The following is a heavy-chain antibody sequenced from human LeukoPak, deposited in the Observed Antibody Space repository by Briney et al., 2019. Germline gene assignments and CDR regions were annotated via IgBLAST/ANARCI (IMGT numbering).Heavy chain of an antibody. CDR2: IYYSGST. CDR3: ARVCSSTSCYGAYYYFDY. D-gene: IGHD2-2*01. CDR1: SGSISSGGYY. J-gene: IGHJ4*02. V-gene: IGHV4-31*03. Sequence: PSQTLSLTCTVSSGSISSGGYYWSWIRQHPGKGLEWIGYIYYSGSTYYNPSLKSRVTISVDTSKNQFSLKLSSVTAADTAVYYCARVCSSTSCYGAYYYFDYWGQGTLVTVSS.